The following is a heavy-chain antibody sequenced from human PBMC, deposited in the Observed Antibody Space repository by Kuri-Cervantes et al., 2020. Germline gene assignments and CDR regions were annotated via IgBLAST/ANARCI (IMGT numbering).Heavy chain of an antibody. CDR3: ARVSGYSSSRYYYYMDV. CDR2: INHSGST. V-gene: IGHV4-34*01. Sequence: GSLRLSCAVYGGSFSGYYWSWIRQPPGKGLEWIGEINHSGSTNYNPSLKSRVTISVDTSKNQFSLKLSSVTAADTAVYYCARVSGYSSSRYYYYMDVWGKGTTVTVSS. J-gene: IGHJ6*03. CDR1: GGSFSGYY. D-gene: IGHD6-13*01.